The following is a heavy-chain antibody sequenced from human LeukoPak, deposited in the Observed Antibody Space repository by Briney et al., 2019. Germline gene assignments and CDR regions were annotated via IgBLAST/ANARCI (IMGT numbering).Heavy chain of an antibody. J-gene: IGHJ4*02. CDR2: INPSGGST. V-gene: IGHV1-46*01. CDR3: ARALHDGELDY. CDR1: GYTLTCYY. Sequence: ASVKVSCKASGYTLTCYYMHWVRQAPGQGLEWMGIINPSGGSTSYAQKFQGRVTMTRDMSTSTVYMELSSLRSEDTAVYYCARALHDGELDYWGRGTLVTVSS.